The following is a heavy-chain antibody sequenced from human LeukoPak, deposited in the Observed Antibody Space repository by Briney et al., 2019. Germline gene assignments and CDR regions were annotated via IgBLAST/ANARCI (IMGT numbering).Heavy chain of an antibody. CDR3: ARAIAAAGPDY. V-gene: IGHV3-23*01. D-gene: IGHD6-13*01. CDR2: ISGSGGST. Sequence: SLRLSCAASGFTFSNYAMSWVRQAPGKGLEWVSVISGSGGSTYYADSVKGRFTISRNDAKNSLYLQMNNLRVEDTAVYYCARAIAAAGPDYWGQGTLVTVSS. J-gene: IGHJ4*02. CDR1: GFTFSNYA.